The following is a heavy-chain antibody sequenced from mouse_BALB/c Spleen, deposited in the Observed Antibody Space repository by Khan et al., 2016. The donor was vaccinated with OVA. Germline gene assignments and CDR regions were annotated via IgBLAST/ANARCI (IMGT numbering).Heavy chain of an antibody. CDR3: VRDGTYYWNDGWFAY. J-gene: IGHJ3*01. CDR2: INPSNGYT. V-gene: IGHV1-4*01. Sequence: QVQLQQSGAELARPGASVKMSCKASGYTFTSYTIHWIKQRPGQGLEWIGYINPSNGYTNYNQKFKDKATLTADKSSTTAYMQLSSLTSDDSAIYTCVRDGTYYWNDGWFAYWGQGTLVTVSA. D-gene: IGHD2-14*01. CDR1: GYTFTSYT.